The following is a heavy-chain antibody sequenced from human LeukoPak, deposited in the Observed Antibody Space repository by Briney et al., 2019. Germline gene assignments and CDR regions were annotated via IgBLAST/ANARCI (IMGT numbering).Heavy chain of an antibody. CDR2: INTNTGNP. V-gene: IGHV7-4-1*02. CDR3: ARLVDSSGYYSYYYYYGMDV. CDR1: GGTFSSYA. Sequence: ASVKVSCKASGGTFSSYAISWVRQAPGQGLEWMGWINTNTGNPTYAQGFTGRFVFSLDTSVSTAYLQISSLKAEDTAVYYCARLVDSSGYYSYYYYYGMDVWGQGTTVTVSS. J-gene: IGHJ6*02. D-gene: IGHD3-22*01.